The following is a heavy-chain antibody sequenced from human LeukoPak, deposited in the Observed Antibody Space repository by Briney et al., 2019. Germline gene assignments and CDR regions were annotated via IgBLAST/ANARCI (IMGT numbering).Heavy chain of an antibody. J-gene: IGHJ4*02. CDR2: ISSSSSYI. Sequence: GGPLRLSCAASGFTFSSYSMNWVRQAPGKRLEWVSSISSSSSYIYYADSVKGRFTMSRDNTKNTLYLQMNSLRAEDTAVYYCVRGFGGGSHSGVFDLWGQGALVTVSS. CDR3: VRGFGGGSHSGVFDL. D-gene: IGHD1-26*01. V-gene: IGHV3-21*01. CDR1: GFTFSSYS.